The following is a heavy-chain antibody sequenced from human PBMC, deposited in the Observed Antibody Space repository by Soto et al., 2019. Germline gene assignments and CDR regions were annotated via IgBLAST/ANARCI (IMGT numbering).Heavy chain of an antibody. J-gene: IGHJ3*01. CDR3: ARLHYPYDAFDL. D-gene: IGHD3-10*01. CDR1: GGSISGYY. CDR2: IYYSGST. V-gene: IGHV4-59*01. Sequence: PSETLSLTCTVSGGSISGYYWTWIRQPPGKGLEWIGYIYYSGSTNYSPSLQSRVSILVDTSKNHFSLKLTSVTAADTAAYSGARLHYPYDAFDLWGQGTMVPVSS.